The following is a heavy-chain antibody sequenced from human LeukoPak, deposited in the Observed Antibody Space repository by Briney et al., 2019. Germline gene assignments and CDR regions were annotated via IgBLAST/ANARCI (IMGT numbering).Heavy chain of an antibody. J-gene: IGHJ4*02. V-gene: IGHV3-23*01. Sequence: GGSLRLSCAASGFTFSSYAMSWVRQAPGKGLEWVSVISASDGTTHYADSAKGRFTISRDNSKNTLYLQMNSLRAEDTAVYYCATRLYTSDLAGDYWGQGTLVTVSS. CDR3: ATRLYTSDLAGDY. CDR1: GFTFSSYA. D-gene: IGHD6-19*01. CDR2: ISASDGTT.